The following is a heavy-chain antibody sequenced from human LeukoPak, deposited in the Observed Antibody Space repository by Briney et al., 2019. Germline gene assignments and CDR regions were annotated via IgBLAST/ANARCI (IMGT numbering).Heavy chain of an antibody. V-gene: IGHV3-48*01. D-gene: IGHD2/OR15-2a*01. Sequence: GGSLRLSCGASGITFSSYSMNWVRQAPGKGLEWVSYISSSGSTKYYADSVKGRFTISRDNARNSLYLQMNSLRAEDTAVSFCARGGLSIMGYWGQGTLVTVSS. CDR3: ARGGLSIMGY. CDR1: GITFSSYS. J-gene: IGHJ4*02. CDR2: ISSSGSTK.